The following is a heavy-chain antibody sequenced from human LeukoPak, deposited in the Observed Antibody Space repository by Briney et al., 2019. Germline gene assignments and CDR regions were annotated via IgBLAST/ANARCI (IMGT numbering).Heavy chain of an antibody. CDR1: GASISSSSYY. CDR3: ARVTVTTGGVDY. CDR2: FYYSGST. V-gene: IGHV4-39*07. D-gene: IGHD4-17*01. J-gene: IGHJ4*02. Sequence: SETLSLTCTVSGASISSSSYYWGWIRRPPGKGLEWIGSFYYSGSTYYNPSLKSRVTISVDTSKNQFSLKLSSVTAADTAVYYCARVTVTTGGVDYWGQGTLVTVSS.